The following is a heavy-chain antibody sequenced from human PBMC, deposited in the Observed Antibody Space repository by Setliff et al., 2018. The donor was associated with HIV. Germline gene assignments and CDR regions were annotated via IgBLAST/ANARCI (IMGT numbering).Heavy chain of an antibody. D-gene: IGHD3-10*01. Sequence: SVKVSCKASGETFSSYVISWVRQAPGQGLEWMGGIIPIFGTANYAQKFQGRVTITADESTSTAYMELSSLRSEDTAVYYCARGVTLVRGGRGDIWGQGTMVTVSS. CDR3: ARGVTLVRGGRGDI. CDR2: IIPIFGTA. CDR1: GETFSSYV. J-gene: IGHJ3*02. V-gene: IGHV1-69*13.